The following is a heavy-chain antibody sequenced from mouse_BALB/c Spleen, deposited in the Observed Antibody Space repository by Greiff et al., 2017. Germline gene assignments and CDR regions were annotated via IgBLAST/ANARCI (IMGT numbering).Heavy chain of an antibody. J-gene: IGHJ2*01. D-gene: IGHD4-1*01. V-gene: IGHV1-69*01. CDR3: ARSTGADFDY. CDR2: IDTSDSYT. Sequence: QVQLQQPGAELVMPGASVKMSCKASGYTFTDYWMHWVKQRPGQGLEWIGAIDTSDSYTSYNQKFKGKATLTVDESSSTAYMQLSSLTSEDSAVYFCARSTGADFDYWGQGTTLTVSS. CDR1: GYTFTDYW.